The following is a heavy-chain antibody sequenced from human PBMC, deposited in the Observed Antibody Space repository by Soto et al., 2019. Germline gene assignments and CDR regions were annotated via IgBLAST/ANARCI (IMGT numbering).Heavy chain of an antibody. CDR3: ARLKTYDILNKSDY. J-gene: IGHJ4*02. D-gene: IGHD3-9*01. CDR2: IIPIFGTA. Sequence: SVKVSCKASGGTFSTYTITWVRQAPGQGPEWMGGIIPIFGTANYAQKFQGRVTITADESTSTAYMELSSLRSEDTAVYYCARLKTYDILNKSDYWGQGSLVTVSS. CDR1: GGTFSTYT. V-gene: IGHV1-69*13.